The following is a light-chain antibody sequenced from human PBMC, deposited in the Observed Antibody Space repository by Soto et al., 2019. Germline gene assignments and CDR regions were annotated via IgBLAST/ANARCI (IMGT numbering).Light chain of an antibody. CDR2: AAS. CDR1: QSISSY. V-gene: IGKV1-39*01. Sequence: DIQMTQSPSSLSASVGDRVTITGRASQSISSYLNWYQQKPGKAPKLLIYAASSLQSGVPSRFSGSGSGTEFTLTISSLQPEDFATYYCQQSYSTLLTFGGGTKVEIK. CDR3: QQSYSTLLT. J-gene: IGKJ4*01.